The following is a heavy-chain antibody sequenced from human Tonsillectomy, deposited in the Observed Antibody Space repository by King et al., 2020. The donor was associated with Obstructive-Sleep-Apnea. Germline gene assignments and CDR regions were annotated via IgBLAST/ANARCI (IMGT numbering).Heavy chain of an antibody. CDR3: VREGYTSGRAPAFDC. D-gene: IGHD6-19*01. V-gene: IGHV3-30-3*01. Sequence: PLLPSGGCVVQPGESLIVSCAASGFSFRTRVMHWVRRAPGQVLACVSGISLAGSRPTFAASVRCRFTISRDDSKNTLYLQTNRLRPEDTAVYYCVREGYTSGRAPAFDCWGQGTMVTVSA. CDR1: GFSFRTRV. J-gene: IGHJ3*01. CDR2: ISLAGSRP.